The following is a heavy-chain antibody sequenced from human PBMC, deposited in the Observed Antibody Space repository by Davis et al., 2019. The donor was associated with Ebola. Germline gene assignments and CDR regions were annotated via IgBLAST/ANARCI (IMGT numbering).Heavy chain of an antibody. V-gene: IGHV4-34*01. J-gene: IGHJ4*02. CDR1: GGSFSGYY. D-gene: IGHD3-3*01. CDR3: AARRRITIFGVAPPFDY. Sequence: PSETLSLTCAVYGGSFSGYYWSWIRQPPGKGLEWIGEINHSGSTNYNPSLKSRVTISVDTSKNQFSLKLSSVTAADTAVYYCAARRRITIFGVAPPFDYWGQGTLVTVSS. CDR2: INHSGST.